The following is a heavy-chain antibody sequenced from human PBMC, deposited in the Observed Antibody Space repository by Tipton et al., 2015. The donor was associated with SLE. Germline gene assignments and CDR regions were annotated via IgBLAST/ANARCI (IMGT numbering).Heavy chain of an antibody. D-gene: IGHD2-8*01. CDR3: ARDLRFGNGPRLLAGYGMDI. J-gene: IGHJ6*04. CDR1: GGSISSYY. V-gene: IGHV4-59*01. CDR2: IYYSGST. Sequence: TLSLTCTVSGGSISSYYWSWIRQPPGKGLEWIGYIYYSGSTNYNPSLKSRVTISVDTSKNQFSLKLSSVTAADTAVYYCARDLRFGNGPRLLAGYGMDIWREGTTVTVSS.